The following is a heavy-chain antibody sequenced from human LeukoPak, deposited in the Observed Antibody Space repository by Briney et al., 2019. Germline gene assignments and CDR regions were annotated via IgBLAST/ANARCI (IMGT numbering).Heavy chain of an antibody. D-gene: IGHD3-22*01. CDR1: GGSISSGSYY. Sequence: SQTLSLTCTVSGGSISSGSYYWSWIRQPAGKGLEWIGRIYASGSTNYNPSLKSRVTISVDTSKNQFSLKLSSVTAADTAVYYCARSSYDSSGYYSHLDYWGQGTLVTVSS. CDR3: ARSSYDSSGYYSHLDY. CDR2: IYASGST. V-gene: IGHV4-61*02. J-gene: IGHJ4*02.